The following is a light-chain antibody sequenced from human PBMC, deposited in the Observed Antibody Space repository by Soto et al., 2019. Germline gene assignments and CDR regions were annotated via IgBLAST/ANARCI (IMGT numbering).Light chain of an antibody. CDR2: GAS. V-gene: IGKV3-15*01. J-gene: IGKJ5*01. CDR3: QQYNYWPPIT. Sequence: EIVITQSPATLAVSPGGRATLSCRASHSISGTLALYQQKPGQAPRLLIYGASTRATSFPARFSGSGSGTEFTLTISSLQSEDFAVYYCQQYNYWPPITFGQGTRLEIK. CDR1: HSISGT.